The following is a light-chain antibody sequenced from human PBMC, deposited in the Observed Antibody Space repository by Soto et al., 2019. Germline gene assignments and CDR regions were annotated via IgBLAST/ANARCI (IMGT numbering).Light chain of an antibody. J-gene: IGKJ5*01. Sequence: IQMTQSPSSLSASVGDRVTITCQASQDINNYLNWYQQKPGKAPKLLIYDASNLETGVPAKFSGSGSGTDFTFTISSLQPEDFATYYCQQYANLPRTFGQGTRLEIK. CDR1: QDINNY. V-gene: IGKV1-33*01. CDR3: QQYANLPRT. CDR2: DAS.